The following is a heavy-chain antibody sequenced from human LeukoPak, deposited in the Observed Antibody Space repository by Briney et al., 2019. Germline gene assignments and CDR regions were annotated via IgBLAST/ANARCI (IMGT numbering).Heavy chain of an antibody. CDR2: IIPIFGTA. V-gene: IGHV1-69*13. Sequence: GASVKVSCKASGGTFSSYAISWVRQAPGQGLEWMGGIIPIFGTANYAQKFQGRVTITADESTSTAYMELSSLRSEDTAVYYCARTRSAVPAAHAWFDPWGQGTLVTVSS. CDR1: GGTFSSYA. CDR3: ARTRSAVPAAHAWFDP. J-gene: IGHJ5*02. D-gene: IGHD2-2*01.